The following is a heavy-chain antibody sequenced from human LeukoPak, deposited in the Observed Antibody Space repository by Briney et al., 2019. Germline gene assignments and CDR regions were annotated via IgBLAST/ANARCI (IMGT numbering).Heavy chain of an antibody. D-gene: IGHD6-13*01. J-gene: IGHJ4*02. CDR2: ISGSGGCT. Sequence: PGGSLRLSCAASGFTFSTYGMTWVRQAPGKGLEWVSAISGSGGCTYYADSVKGRFTISRDNSKNTLYLQMNSLGAEDTAVYYCAHISSSWPDYWGRGTLVTVSS. CDR1: GFTFSTYG. CDR3: AHISSSWPDY. V-gene: IGHV3-23*01.